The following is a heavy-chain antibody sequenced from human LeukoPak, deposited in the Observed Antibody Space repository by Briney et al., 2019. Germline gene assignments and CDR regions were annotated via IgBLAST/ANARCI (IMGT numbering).Heavy chain of an antibody. J-gene: IGHJ4*02. Sequence: PGGSLRLSCAASGFTFSSHPMSWVRQAPGKGLEWVSAVSGSGSTTYYADSVKGRFTISRDNSKNTLYLQMNSLRAEDTAVYYCAKDPLVRGVTYDYWGQGTLVTVSS. CDR3: AKDPLVRGVTYDY. CDR1: GFTFSSHP. CDR2: VSGSGSTT. D-gene: IGHD3-10*01. V-gene: IGHV3-23*01.